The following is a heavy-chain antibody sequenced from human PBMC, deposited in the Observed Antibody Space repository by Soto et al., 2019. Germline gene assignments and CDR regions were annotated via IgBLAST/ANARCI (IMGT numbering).Heavy chain of an antibody. J-gene: IGHJ6*02. CDR1: GFTFSSYG. Sequence: QVQLVESGGGVVQPGRSLRLSCAASGFTFSSYGMHWVRQAPGKGLEWVAVISYVGSNKYYADSVKGRFTISRDNSKNTLYLQMNSLRAEDTAVYYCTKDLTVVVPAAIFYYYGMDVWGQGTTVTVSS. CDR3: TKDLTVVVPAAIFYYYGMDV. V-gene: IGHV3-30*18. CDR2: ISYVGSNK. D-gene: IGHD2-2*01.